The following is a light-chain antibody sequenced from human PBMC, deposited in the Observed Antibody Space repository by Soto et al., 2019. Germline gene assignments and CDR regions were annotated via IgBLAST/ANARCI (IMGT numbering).Light chain of an antibody. CDR3: LQDYNYPWT. CDR1: QGIRND. J-gene: IGKJ1*01. Sequence: AIQITQSPSSLSASVRDRVTITCRASQGIRNDLGWYQQKPGKAPKLLIYAASSLQSGVPSRFSGSGSGTDFTLTISSLQPEDFATYYCLQDYNYPWTFGQGTKVDIK. CDR2: AAS. V-gene: IGKV1-6*01.